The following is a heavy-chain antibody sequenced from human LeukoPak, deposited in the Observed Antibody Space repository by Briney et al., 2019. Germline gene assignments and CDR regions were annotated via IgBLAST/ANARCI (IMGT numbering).Heavy chain of an antibody. CDR2: IYSDGTI. Sequence: SETLSLTCTVSGGSISRYYWSWIRQPAGKGLEWIGRIYSDGTITYNPSLQSRLTMSIDTSKNQFSLKLSSVTAADTAVYYCARGSLGYYYYMDVWGKGTTVTISS. J-gene: IGHJ6*03. D-gene: IGHD7-27*01. V-gene: IGHV4-4*07. CDR1: GGSISRYY. CDR3: ARGSLGYYYYMDV.